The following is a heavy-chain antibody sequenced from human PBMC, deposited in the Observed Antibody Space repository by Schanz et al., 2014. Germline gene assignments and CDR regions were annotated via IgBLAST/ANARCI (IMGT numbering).Heavy chain of an antibody. V-gene: IGHV3-11*05. CDR3: ARVDSSSWYPRY. CDR2: ISNSGDST. Sequence: QVQLVDSGGGLVKPGGSLRLSCAASGFTFSDYYMTWIRQAPGKGLEWVSDISNSGDSTNSADSVKGRFTTSRDNGKKSMYLQMNSLRAEDTAVYYCARVDSSSWYPRYWGQGTLXTVSS. D-gene: IGHD6-13*01. CDR1: GFTFSDYY. J-gene: IGHJ4*02.